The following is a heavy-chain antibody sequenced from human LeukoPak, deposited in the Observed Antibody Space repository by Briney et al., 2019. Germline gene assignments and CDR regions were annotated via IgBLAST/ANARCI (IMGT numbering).Heavy chain of an antibody. D-gene: IGHD3-22*01. V-gene: IGHV4-31*03. CDR3: ARDKRDYYDSSGYSRFDP. CDR2: IYYSGST. Sequence: SETLSLTCTVSGGSISSGGYYWSWIRQHPGKGLEWIGYIYYSGSTYYNPSLKSRVTISVDTSKNQFSLKLSSVTAADTAVYYCARDKRDYYDSSGYSRFDPWGQGTLVTVSS. CDR1: GGSISSGGYY. J-gene: IGHJ5*02.